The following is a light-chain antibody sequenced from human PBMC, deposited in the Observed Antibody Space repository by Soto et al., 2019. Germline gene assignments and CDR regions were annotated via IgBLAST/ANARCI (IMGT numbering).Light chain of an antibody. Sequence: DIQMTQSPSSLSASVGDRVTITCRASQTTSHYLNWYQEKPGKAPKLLIYAASSLQSGVPSRFSGSGSGTDFTLTISSLQPEDFATYYCQQSDSTRWTFGQGTKVEIK. CDR3: QQSDSTRWT. CDR2: AAS. CDR1: QTTSHY. V-gene: IGKV1-39*01. J-gene: IGKJ1*01.